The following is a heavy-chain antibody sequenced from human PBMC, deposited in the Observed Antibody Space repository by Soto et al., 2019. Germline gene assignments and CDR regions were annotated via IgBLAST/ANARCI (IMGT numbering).Heavy chain of an antibody. D-gene: IGHD2-2*01. CDR2: ISAYNGNT. Sequence: ASVKVSCKASGYTFTSYGISWVRQAPGQGLEWMGWISAYNGNTNYAQKLQGRVTMTTDTSTSTAYMELRSLRSDDTAVYYCAREGVVVVPAAHPTYNWFDPWGQGTLVTVSS. J-gene: IGHJ5*02. CDR3: AREGVVVVPAAHPTYNWFDP. V-gene: IGHV1-18*04. CDR1: GYTFTSYG.